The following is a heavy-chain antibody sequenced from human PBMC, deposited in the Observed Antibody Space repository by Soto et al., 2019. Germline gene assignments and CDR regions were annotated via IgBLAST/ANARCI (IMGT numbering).Heavy chain of an antibody. D-gene: IGHD2-15*01. CDR1: GYTFTSYG. CDR3: AREEGDIIVVVAARGAFDI. Sequence: ASVKVSCKASGYTFTSYGISWVRQAPGQGLEWMGWISAYNGNTNYAQKLQGRVTMTTDTSTSTAYMELRSLRSDDTAVYYCAREEGDIIVVVAARGAFDIWGQGTMVTVSS. V-gene: IGHV1-18*01. J-gene: IGHJ3*02. CDR2: ISAYNGNT.